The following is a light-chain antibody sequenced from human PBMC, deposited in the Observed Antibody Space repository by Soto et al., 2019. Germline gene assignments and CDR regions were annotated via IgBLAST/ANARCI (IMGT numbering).Light chain of an antibody. CDR3: CSYAGSSTFPYV. CDR1: SSDVGSYNL. CDR2: EDH. V-gene: IGLV2-23*02. J-gene: IGLJ1*01. Sequence: QSALAQPASVSGSPGQSITISCTGTSSDVGSYNLVSWYQHHPGKAPKLMIYEDHKRPSDISNRFSGSKSGNMASLTISGLQGEDEADYFCCSYAGSSTFPYVFGTGTKLTVL.